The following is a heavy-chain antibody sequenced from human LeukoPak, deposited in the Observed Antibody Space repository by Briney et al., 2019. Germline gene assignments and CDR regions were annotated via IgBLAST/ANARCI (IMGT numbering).Heavy chain of an antibody. CDR3: ARIRLYIDY. D-gene: IGHD2-15*01. CDR1: GGSISSYY. Sequence: PSETLSLTCTVPGGSISSYYWSWIRQPPGKGLEWIGSIYYSGSTYYNPSLKSRVTISVDTSKDQFSLKLSSVTAADTAVYYCARIRLYIDYWGQGALLTVSS. CDR2: IYYSGST. J-gene: IGHJ4*02. V-gene: IGHV4-59*05.